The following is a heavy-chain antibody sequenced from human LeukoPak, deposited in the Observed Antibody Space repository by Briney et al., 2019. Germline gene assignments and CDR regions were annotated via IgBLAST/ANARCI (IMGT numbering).Heavy chain of an antibody. V-gene: IGHV3-23*01. CDR3: AIDYGGNSGDFDY. J-gene: IGHJ4*02. CDR2: ISGSGGST. Sequence: QAGGSLRLSCAASGFTFSSYAMSWVRQAPGKGLEWVSAISGSGGSTYYADSVKGRFTISRDNVKNTVHLQMNSLRAEDTAVYYCAIDYGGNSGDFDYWGQGTLVTVSS. D-gene: IGHD4-23*01. CDR1: GFTFSSYA.